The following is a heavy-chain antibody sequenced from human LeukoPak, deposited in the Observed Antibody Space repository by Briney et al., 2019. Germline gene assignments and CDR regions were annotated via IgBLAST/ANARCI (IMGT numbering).Heavy chain of an antibody. CDR1: GFTFSSYT. D-gene: IGHD3-10*01. CDR3: ARVYATGSHYRRMDV. V-gene: IGHV3-21*06. CDR2: ISSSSTYI. J-gene: IGHJ6*02. Sequence: GGSLRLSCAASGFTFSSYTMNWIRQAPGKGLEWVSSISSSSTYIYHAESVNGRFTISRNNAKNSLYLQMNSLRAEDTAVYYCARVYATGSHYRRMDVWGQGTTVTVSS.